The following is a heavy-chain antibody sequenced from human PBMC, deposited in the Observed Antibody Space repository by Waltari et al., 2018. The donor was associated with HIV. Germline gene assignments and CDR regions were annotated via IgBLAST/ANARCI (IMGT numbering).Heavy chain of an antibody. CDR2: IYYSGST. J-gene: IGHJ6*02. CDR3: ARDLGTLGGMDV. CDR1: GGSISSYY. D-gene: IGHD3-16*01. Sequence: QVQLQESGPGLVKPSETLSLTCTVSGGSISSYYWSWIRQPPGKGLEWIGYIYYSGSTNYNPSLKSRVTISVDTSKNQFSLKLSSVTAADTAVYYCARDLGTLGGMDVWGQGTTVTVSS. V-gene: IGHV4-59*01.